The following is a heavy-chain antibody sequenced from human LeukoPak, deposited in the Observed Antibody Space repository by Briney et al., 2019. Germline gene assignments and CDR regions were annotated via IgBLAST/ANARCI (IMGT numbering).Heavy chain of an antibody. CDR2: IYPGDSDT. D-gene: IGHD3-16*02. CDR1: GYSFTSYW. V-gene: IGHV5-51*01. CDR3: ARGRYDYVWGSYPSGGYFDY. J-gene: IGHJ4*02. Sequence: GESLKIPCKGSGYSFTSYWIGWVRQMPGKGLEWMGIIYPGDSDTRYSPSFQGQVTISADKSISTAYLQWSSLKASDTAMYYCARGRYDYVWGSYPSGGYFDYWGQGTLVTVSS.